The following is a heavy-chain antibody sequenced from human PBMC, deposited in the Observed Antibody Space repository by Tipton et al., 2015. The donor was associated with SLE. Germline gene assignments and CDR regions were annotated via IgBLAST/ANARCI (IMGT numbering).Heavy chain of an antibody. Sequence: LRLSCTVSGGPIRDTNCFWSWVRQFPRKGLEWIGYIFHTGSAYYNPSLKSRLTLLIDTSKNQFSLSLNSVTAADTAVYFCAREVIAVSDSDAFDIWGQGTAVTVSS. V-gene: IGHV4-31*02. J-gene: IGHJ3*02. D-gene: IGHD2-21*01. CDR1: GGPIRDTNCF. CDR3: AREVIAVSDSDAFDI. CDR2: IFHTGSA.